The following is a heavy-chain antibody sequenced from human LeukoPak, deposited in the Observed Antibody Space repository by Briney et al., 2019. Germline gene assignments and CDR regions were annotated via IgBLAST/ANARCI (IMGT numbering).Heavy chain of an antibody. CDR1: GFTFSSYA. J-gene: IGHJ6*02. CDR3: AREGYCSSTSCDAHYYGMDV. Sequence: GRSLRLSCAASGFTFSSYAMHWVRQAPGKGLEWVAVISYDGSNKYYADSVKGRFTISRDNSKNTLYLQMNSLRAEDTAVYYCAREGYCSSTSCDAHYYGMDVWGQGTTVTVSS. CDR2: ISYDGSNK. D-gene: IGHD2-2*01. V-gene: IGHV3-30-3*01.